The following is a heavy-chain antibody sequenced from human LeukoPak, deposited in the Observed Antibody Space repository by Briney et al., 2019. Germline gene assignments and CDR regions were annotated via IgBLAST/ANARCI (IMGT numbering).Heavy chain of an antibody. D-gene: IGHD2-2*02. CDR3: ARGYITPGL. CDR1: GFTFSDYY. CDR2: ISSSGNKI. V-gene: IGHV3-11*01. Sequence: PGGSLRLSCAASGFTFSDYYMSWIRQAPGTGLEYISYISSSGNKIYYTDSVKGRFTISRDNSKNSLYLQMNSLRAEDTAVYYCARGYITPGLWGQGTLVTVSS. J-gene: IGHJ4*02.